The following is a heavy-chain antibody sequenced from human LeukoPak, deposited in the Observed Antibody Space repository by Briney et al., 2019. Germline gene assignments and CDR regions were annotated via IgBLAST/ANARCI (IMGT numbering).Heavy chain of an antibody. CDR1: GFTFSSYG. D-gene: IGHD6-19*01. V-gene: IGHV3-33*01. J-gene: IGHJ3*02. CDR3: ARKGAVAGDAFDI. CDR2: IWYDGSNK. Sequence: GGSLRVSCAASGFTFSSYGMHWVRQAPGKGLERVAVIWYDGSNKYYADSVKGRFTISRDNSKNTLYLQMNSLRAEDTAVYYCARKGAVAGDAFDIWGQGTMVTVSS.